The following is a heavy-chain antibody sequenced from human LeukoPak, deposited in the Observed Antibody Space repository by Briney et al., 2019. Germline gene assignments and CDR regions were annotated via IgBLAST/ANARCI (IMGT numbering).Heavy chain of an antibody. D-gene: IGHD3-22*01. CDR3: ATDTIDSCGYSRLFDY. J-gene: IGHJ4*02. Sequence: GGSLRLSCAASGFTFSSYAMRWVRQAPGKGLEWVSDISGSGGSTYYADSVKGRFTISRDNSKNTLYLQMNSLSSEDTAVYYCATDTIDSCGYSRLFDYCGQGTLVTVSS. V-gene: IGHV3-23*01. CDR1: GFTFSSYA. CDR2: ISGSGGST.